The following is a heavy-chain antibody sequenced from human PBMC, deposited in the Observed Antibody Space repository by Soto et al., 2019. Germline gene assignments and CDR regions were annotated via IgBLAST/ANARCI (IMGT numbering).Heavy chain of an antibody. V-gene: IGHV4-39*01. CDR2: IYYGGST. J-gene: IGHJ4*02. Sequence: PSETVSLTCTVSGGSISSSSYYWGWIRQPPAKGLEWIGSIYYGGSTYYNPSLKSRVTISVDTSKNQFSLKLSSVTAADTAVYYCVFSADSSGWFDYWGQGTLVTVPQ. CDR1: GGSISSSSYY. CDR3: VFSADSSGWFDY. D-gene: IGHD6-19*01.